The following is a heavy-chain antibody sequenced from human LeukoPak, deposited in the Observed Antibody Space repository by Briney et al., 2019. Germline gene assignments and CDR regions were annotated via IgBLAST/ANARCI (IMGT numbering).Heavy chain of an antibody. CDR2: IYTSGST. J-gene: IGHJ3*02. CDR3: AREGVYDSSGYNDAFDI. V-gene: IGHV4-61*09. D-gene: IGHD3-22*01. CDR1: GGSISSSSYY. Sequence: SETLSLTCTVSGGSISSSSYYWSWIRQPAGKGLEWIGHIYTSGSTNYNPSLKSRVTMSVDTSKNQFSLKLSSVTAADTAVYYCAREGVYDSSGYNDAFDIWGQGTMVTVSS.